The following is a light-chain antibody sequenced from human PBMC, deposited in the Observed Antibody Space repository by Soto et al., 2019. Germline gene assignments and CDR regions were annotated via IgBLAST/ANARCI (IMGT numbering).Light chain of an antibody. J-gene: IGKJ4*01. CDR2: GAS. CDR3: QQRSNF. V-gene: IGKV3-15*01. Sequence: EIVMTQSPVTLSVSPGERATLSCRASQSVSSNLAWYQQKPGQAPRLLIYGASTRVTGVPARFSGSGSGTEFILIISSLQSEDFAVYYCQQRSNFFGGGTKVDIK. CDR1: QSVSSN.